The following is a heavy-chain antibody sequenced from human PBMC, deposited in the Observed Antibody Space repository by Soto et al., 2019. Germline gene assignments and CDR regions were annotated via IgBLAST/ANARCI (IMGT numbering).Heavy chain of an antibody. CDR1: GFTFNNYW. V-gene: IGHV3-74*01. D-gene: IGHD1-1*01. J-gene: IGHJ5*02. CDR3: AKVATGSYNWFDP. Sequence: EVQLVESGGELVQPGGSLRLSCAASGFTFNNYWMHWVRQAPGKGLVWVSRINTDGSRTNYAGSVKGRFTISRDNAKNTLYLQMDSLRAEDTAVYYCAKVATGSYNWFDPWGQGTLVTVSS. CDR2: INTDGSRT.